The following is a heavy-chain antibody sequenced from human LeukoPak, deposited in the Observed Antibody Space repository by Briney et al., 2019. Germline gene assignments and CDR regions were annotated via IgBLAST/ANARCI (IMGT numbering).Heavy chain of an antibody. V-gene: IGHV3-21*01. Sequence: PGGSLRLSCAGSGFALKSYNLSWVRQAPGKGLEWVSSISSTSAYIYYADSVKGRFTISRDNVDNVVYLQMNSLGAEDTAVYYCARVAVSGPTGWFDSWGQGTLVIVSS. J-gene: IGHJ5*01. CDR2: ISSTSAYI. CDR3: ARVAVSGPTGWFDS. CDR1: GFALKSYN. D-gene: IGHD2-8*02.